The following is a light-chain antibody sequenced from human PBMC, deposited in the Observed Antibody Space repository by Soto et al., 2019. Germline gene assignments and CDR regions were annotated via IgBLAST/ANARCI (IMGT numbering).Light chain of an antibody. V-gene: IGKV3-15*01. J-gene: IGKJ4*01. Sequence: EIVMTQSPATLSVSPGERATLSCRASQSVSSNLAWYQHQPGQAPRVLIYGASTRATGFPARFSGSGSGTEFTPTISSLQSEDFAVYYCQQYNKWPLTFGGGTKVEIK. CDR2: GAS. CDR3: QQYNKWPLT. CDR1: QSVSSN.